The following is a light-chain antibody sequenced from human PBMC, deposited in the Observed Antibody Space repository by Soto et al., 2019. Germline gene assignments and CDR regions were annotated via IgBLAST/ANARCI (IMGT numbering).Light chain of an antibody. CDR2: AAS. CDR3: QQSYSTPPNT. J-gene: IGKJ5*01. Sequence: DIQMTQSSSSLSASVRDRVTITFRVSQSISSYLNWYQQKPGKAPKLLIYAASSLQSGVPSRFSGSGSGTDFTLTISSLQPEDFATYYCQQSYSTPPNTFDQGTRLKIK. V-gene: IGKV1-39*01. CDR1: QSISSY.